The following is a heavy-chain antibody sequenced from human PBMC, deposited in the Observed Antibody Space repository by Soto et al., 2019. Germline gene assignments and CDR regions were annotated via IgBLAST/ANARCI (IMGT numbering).Heavy chain of an antibody. CDR3: AASESYHQAED. CDR1: GFTFSSYG. J-gene: IGHJ4*02. CDR2: ISYDGSNK. V-gene: IGHV3-30*03. D-gene: IGHD3-10*01. Sequence: GGSLRLSCAASGFTFSSYGMHWVRQAPGKGLEWVAVISYDGSNKYYADSVKGRFTISRDNSKHTLFLLMNSLRADDAAVYYGAASESYHQAEDWGQGNLVTVYS.